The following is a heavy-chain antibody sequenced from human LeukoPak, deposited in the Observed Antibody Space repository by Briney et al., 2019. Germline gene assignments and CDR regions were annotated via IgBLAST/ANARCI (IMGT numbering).Heavy chain of an antibody. CDR2: ISSSSSYI. V-gene: IGHV3-21*01. J-gene: IGHJ3*02. Sequence: GGSLRLSCAASGFTFSSYSMNWVRQAPGKGLEWVSSISSSSSYIYYADSVKGRFTISRDNAKNSLYLQMNSLRAEDTAVYYCARDLGEYKTLDAFDIWGQGTMVTVSS. CDR3: ARDLGEYKTLDAFDI. D-gene: IGHD3-10*01. CDR1: GFTFSSYS.